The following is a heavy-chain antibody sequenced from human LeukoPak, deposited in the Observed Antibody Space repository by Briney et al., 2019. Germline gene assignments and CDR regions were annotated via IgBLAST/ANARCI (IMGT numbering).Heavy chain of an antibody. CDR3: AKDGAHYDILTGYSDWFDP. CDR1: GFTFSSYA. D-gene: IGHD3-9*01. J-gene: IGHJ5*02. CDR2: ISGSGGST. Sequence: LSGESLRLSCAASGFTFSSYAMSWVRQAPGKGLEWVSAISGSGGSTYYADSVKGRFTISRDNSKNTLYLQMNSLRAGDTAVYYCAKDGAHYDILTGYSDWFDPWGQGTLVTVSS. V-gene: IGHV3-23*01.